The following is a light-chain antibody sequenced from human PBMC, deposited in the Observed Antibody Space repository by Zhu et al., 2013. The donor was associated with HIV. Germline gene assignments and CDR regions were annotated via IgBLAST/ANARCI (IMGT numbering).Light chain of an antibody. CDR2: DNN. CDR1: SSNIGNNY. V-gene: IGLV1-51*01. Sequence: QSVLTQPPSVSAAPGQKVTISCSGSSSNIGNNYVSWYQQLPGTAPKLLIYDNNKRPSGIPDRFSGSKSGTSATLGITGLQTGDEADYYCAAWDDSLSGVVFGGGTKVTVL. CDR3: AAWDDSLSGVV. J-gene: IGLJ2*01.